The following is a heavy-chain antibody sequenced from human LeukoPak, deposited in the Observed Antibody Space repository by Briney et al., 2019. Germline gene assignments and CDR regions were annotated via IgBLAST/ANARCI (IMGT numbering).Heavy chain of an antibody. D-gene: IGHD3-10*01. CDR1: GYTLTELS. CDR3: ATDKSLTMVREFDY. Sequence: ASVKVSCKVSGYTLTELSMHWVRQAPGKGLEWMGGFDPEDGETIYAQKFQGRVTMTEDTSTDTAYMELSSLRSEDTAVYYCATDKSLTMVREFDYWGQGTLVTVSS. CDR2: FDPEDGET. V-gene: IGHV1-24*01. J-gene: IGHJ4*02.